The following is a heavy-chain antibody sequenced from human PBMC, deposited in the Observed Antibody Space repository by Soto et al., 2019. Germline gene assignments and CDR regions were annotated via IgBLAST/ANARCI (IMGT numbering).Heavy chain of an antibody. CDR3: AKVTVSGQNYYYYYGMDV. V-gene: IGHV3-23*01. CDR1: GFPFSSYS. CDR2: ISGSGGST. D-gene: IGHD1-26*01. J-gene: IGHJ6*02. Sequence: PGGSLRLSCAASGFPFSSYSMSWVRQAPGKGLEWVSAISGSGGSTYYADSVKGRFTISRDNSKNTLYLQMNSLRAEDTAVYYCAKVTVSGQNYYYYYGMDVWGQGTTVTVSS.